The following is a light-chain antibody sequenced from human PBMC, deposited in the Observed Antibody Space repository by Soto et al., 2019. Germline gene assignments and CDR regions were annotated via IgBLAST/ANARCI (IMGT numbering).Light chain of an antibody. Sequence: QSALTQPASVSGSPGQSITISCTGTNSDVGGYNFVSWYQQHPGKAPKLMIHEVSNRPSGVSNRFSGSKSGNTASLTISGLQADDEADYYCSSYISSSSLYVFGTGTKVTVL. CDR2: EVS. J-gene: IGLJ1*01. V-gene: IGLV2-14*01. CDR3: SSYISSSSLYV. CDR1: NSDVGGYNF.